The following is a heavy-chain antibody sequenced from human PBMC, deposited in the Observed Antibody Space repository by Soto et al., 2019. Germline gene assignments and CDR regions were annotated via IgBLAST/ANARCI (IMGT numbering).Heavy chain of an antibody. CDR1: GFTFGDYA. CDR3: TTYRGTSYYYYGLDV. J-gene: IGHJ6*02. CDR2: IRSKAYGGTT. V-gene: IGHV3-49*04. Sequence: LRLSCTTSGFTFGDYAMSWVRQAPGKGLEWVGFIRSKAYGGTTEYAASVKARFTISRDDSKSIVYLQMNSLKTEDTAVYYCTTYRGTSYYYYGLDVWGQGTTVTVSS. D-gene: IGHD2-15*01.